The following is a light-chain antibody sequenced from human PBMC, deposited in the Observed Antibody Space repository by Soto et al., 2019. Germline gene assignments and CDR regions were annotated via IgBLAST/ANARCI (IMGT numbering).Light chain of an antibody. CDR2: DAS. CDR3: QQRSNWPLSYT. CDR1: QSISSY. Sequence: EIVLTQSPATLSLSPGERATLSCRASQSISSYLAWYQQKPGQAPRLLIYDASNRATGIPARFSGSGSGTDFTLTISSLEPEDFAVYYCQQRSNWPLSYTFGPGTKLEIK. V-gene: IGKV3-11*01. J-gene: IGKJ2*01.